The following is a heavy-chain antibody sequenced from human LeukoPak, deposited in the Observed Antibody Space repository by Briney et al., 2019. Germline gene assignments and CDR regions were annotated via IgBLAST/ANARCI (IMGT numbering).Heavy chain of an antibody. Sequence: PSETLSLTCTVSGGSISGYYWSWIRQPAGNGLEWIGRIYTSGSTHYNSSLKGRVTMSVDTSKNQFSLKVRSVTAADTAVYYCARENSGTYYYFDYWGQGTLVTVSS. V-gene: IGHV4-4*07. J-gene: IGHJ4*02. CDR3: ARENSGTYYYFDY. CDR1: GGSISGYY. D-gene: IGHD1-26*01. CDR2: IYTSGST.